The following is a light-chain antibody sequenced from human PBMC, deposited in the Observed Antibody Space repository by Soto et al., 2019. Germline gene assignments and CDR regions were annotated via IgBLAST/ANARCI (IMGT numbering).Light chain of an antibody. CDR1: SSDVGDYNY. CDR3: CSFAGSYTFWV. V-gene: IGLV2-11*01. CDR2: DVS. J-gene: IGLJ3*02. Sequence: QSALTQPRSVSGSPGQSVTISCTGTSSDVGDYNYVSWYQQYPGKAPKLVIYDVSKRPSGVPDRFSGSKSGNTASLTISGLQAEDEADYYCCSFAGSYTFWVFGGATNFTVL.